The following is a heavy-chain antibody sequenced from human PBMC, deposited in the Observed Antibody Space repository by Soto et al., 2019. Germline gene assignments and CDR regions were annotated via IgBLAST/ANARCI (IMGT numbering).Heavy chain of an antibody. CDR1: GFIFSEST. J-gene: IGHJ4*02. V-gene: IGHV3-64D*06. D-gene: IGHD2-15*01. Sequence: PGGSLRLSCSASGFIFSESTIYWVRQVPGKGLEAISAVSTSGGSTYYADSVKDRFTISRDNSKNTLFLQMGSLRPEDTAIYYCVKQAHGLDGVAFDYWGQGTRVTVSS. CDR2: VSTSGGST. CDR3: VKQAHGLDGVAFDY.